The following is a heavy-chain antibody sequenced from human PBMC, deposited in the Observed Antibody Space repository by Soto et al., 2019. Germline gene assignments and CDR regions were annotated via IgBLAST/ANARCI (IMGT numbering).Heavy chain of an antibody. D-gene: IGHD3-3*01. CDR2: INPSGGST. Sequence: ASVKVSCKASGYTFTSCYMHWVRQAPGQGLEWMGIINPSGGSTSYAQKFQGRVTMTRDTSTSTVYMELSSLRSEDTAVYYCARAEAIFGVVIPNAFDIWGQGTMVTVSS. CDR1: GYTFTSCY. J-gene: IGHJ3*02. V-gene: IGHV1-46*03. CDR3: ARAEAIFGVVIPNAFDI.